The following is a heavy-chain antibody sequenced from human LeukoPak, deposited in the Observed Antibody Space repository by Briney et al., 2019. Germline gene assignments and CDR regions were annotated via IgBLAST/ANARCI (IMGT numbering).Heavy chain of an antibody. CDR3: ARAKGVSTGYRPTDY. J-gene: IGHJ4*02. CDR2: INSDGSAT. Sequence: GGSLRLSCAASGFTFSSPWMHWVRQAPGKGLVWVSRINSDGSATAYADSVKGRFTVSRDNSKNTLYLQMNSLRAEDTAVYYCARAKGVSTGYRPTDYWGQGTLVTVSS. CDR1: GFTFSSPW. D-gene: IGHD3-22*01. V-gene: IGHV3-74*01.